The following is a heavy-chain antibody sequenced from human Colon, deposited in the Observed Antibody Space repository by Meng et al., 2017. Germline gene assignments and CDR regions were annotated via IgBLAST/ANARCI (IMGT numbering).Heavy chain of an antibody. CDR2: ISYDGSNK. CDR1: GFTFSSYA. V-gene: IGHV3-30*04. J-gene: IGHJ4*02. Sequence: GESLKISCAASGFTFSSYAMHWVRQAPGKGLEWVAVISYDGSNKYYADSVKGRFTFSRDNSKNTLYLQMNSLRAEDTAVYYCARALNRDGYNYPDFDYWGQGTLVTVSS. D-gene: IGHD5-24*01. CDR3: ARALNRDGYNYPDFDY.